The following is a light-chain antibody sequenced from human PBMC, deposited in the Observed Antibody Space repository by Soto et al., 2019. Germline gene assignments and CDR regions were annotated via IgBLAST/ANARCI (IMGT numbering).Light chain of an antibody. CDR1: SSDVGGYNY. CDR2: EVS. Sequence: QSALTQPASVSGSPGQSITSSCTGTSSDVGGYNYVSWYQQHPGKAPKLMIYEVSNRPSGVSNRFSGSKSGNTASLTISGLQAEDEADYYCSSYTGRGTLVVFGVGTPLTVL. J-gene: IGLJ2*01. CDR3: SSYTGRGTLVV. V-gene: IGLV2-14*01.